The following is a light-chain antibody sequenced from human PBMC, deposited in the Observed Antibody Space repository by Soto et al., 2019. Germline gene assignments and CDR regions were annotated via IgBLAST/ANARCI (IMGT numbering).Light chain of an antibody. CDR2: GAS. V-gene: IGKV3-20*01. CDR3: QQYATSPLT. CDR1: QSVGRNY. Sequence: EIVLTQSPGTLSVSPGQRATLSCRASQSVGRNYLAWYQQKPGQTPRLLIHGASSRATGIPDRFSGSGSGTDLTLTVSRLEPEDFAVYYCQQYATSPLTFGGGTKVETK. J-gene: IGKJ4*01.